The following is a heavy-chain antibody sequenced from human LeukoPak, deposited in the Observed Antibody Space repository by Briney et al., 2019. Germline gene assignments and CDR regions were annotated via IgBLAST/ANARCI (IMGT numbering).Heavy chain of an antibody. D-gene: IGHD3-3*01. J-gene: IGHJ4*02. CDR2: IYYSGST. CDR3: ARQTFPYYDFWSGYYGYFDY. Sequence: SETLSLTCTVSGGSISSYYWSWIRQPPGKGLEWIGSIYYSGSTYYNPSLKSRVTISVDTSKNQFSLKLSSVTAADTAVYYCARQTFPYYDFWSGYYGYFDYWGQGTLVTVSS. V-gene: IGHV4-39*01. CDR1: GGSISSYY.